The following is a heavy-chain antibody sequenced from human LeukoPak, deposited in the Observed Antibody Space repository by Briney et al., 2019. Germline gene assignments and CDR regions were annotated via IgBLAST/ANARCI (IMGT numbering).Heavy chain of an antibody. Sequence: PSETLSLTCAVYGGSFSSYYWSWIRQPPGKGLEWIGEINHSGSTNYNPSLKSRVTISVDTSKNQFSLKLSSVTAADTAVYYCARGRSIWFGETRFDYWGQGTLVTVSS. CDR1: GGSFSSYY. V-gene: IGHV4-34*01. CDR2: INHSGST. CDR3: ARGRSIWFGETRFDY. D-gene: IGHD3-10*01. J-gene: IGHJ4*02.